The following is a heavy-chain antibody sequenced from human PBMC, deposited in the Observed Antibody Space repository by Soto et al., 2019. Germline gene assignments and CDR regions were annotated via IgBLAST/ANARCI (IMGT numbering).Heavy chain of an antibody. J-gene: IGHJ4*02. CDR2: IYYSGST. CDR3: ARHGVATIKGRDY. Sequence: QLQLQESGPGLVKPSETLSLTCTVSGGSISSSSYYWGWIRQPPGKGLEWIGSIYYSGSTYYNPSLKSRVTISVDTSKNQFSLKLSSVTAADTAVYYCARHGVATIKGRDYWGQGTLVTVSS. D-gene: IGHD5-12*01. CDR1: GGSISSSSYY. V-gene: IGHV4-39*01.